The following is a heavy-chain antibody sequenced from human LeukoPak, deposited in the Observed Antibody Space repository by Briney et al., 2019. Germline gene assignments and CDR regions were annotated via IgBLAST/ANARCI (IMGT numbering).Heavy chain of an antibody. CDR1: GGSISSYY. Sequence: SETLSLTCTVSGGSISSYYWSWIRQPPGKGLEWIGYIYYSGSTNYNPSLMSRVTISVDTSKNQFSLKLSSVTAADTAVYYCATGTSFYGMDVWGQGTTVTVSS. CDR3: ATGTSFYGMDV. V-gene: IGHV4-59*08. D-gene: IGHD2-2*01. CDR2: IYYSGST. J-gene: IGHJ6*02.